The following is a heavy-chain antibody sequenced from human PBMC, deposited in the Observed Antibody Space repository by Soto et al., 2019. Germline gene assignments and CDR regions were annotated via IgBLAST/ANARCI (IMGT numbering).Heavy chain of an antibody. V-gene: IGHV4-31*03. D-gene: IGHD3-22*01. J-gene: IGHJ4*02. CDR1: GGSISSGGYY. Sequence: PSETLSLTCTVSGGSISSGGYYWSWIRQHPGKGLEWIGYIYYSGSTYYNPSLKSRVTISVDTSKNQFSLKLSSVTAADTAVYYCARVGRVSSGYHFDYWGQGTLVIVSS. CDR2: IYYSGST. CDR3: ARVGRVSSGYHFDY.